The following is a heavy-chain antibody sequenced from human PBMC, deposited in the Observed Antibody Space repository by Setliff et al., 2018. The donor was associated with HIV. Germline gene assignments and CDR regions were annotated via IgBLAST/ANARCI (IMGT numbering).Heavy chain of an antibody. Sequence: PGGSLKLSCAASGFTFSTYAMSWVRQAPGKGLEWVSAISGGSGRTYYVATVKGRFTISRDDSKNTLYLQMNSLRAEDTAVYYCATRQAPRSCYMDVWGKGTTVTVSS. CDR2: ISGGSGRT. V-gene: IGHV3-23*01. CDR1: GFTFSTYA. CDR3: ATRQAPRSCYMDV. D-gene: IGHD6-6*01. J-gene: IGHJ6*03.